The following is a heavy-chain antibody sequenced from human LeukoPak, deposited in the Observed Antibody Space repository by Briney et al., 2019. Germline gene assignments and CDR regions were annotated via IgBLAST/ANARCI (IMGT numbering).Heavy chain of an antibody. CDR1: GGSISSSSYY. V-gene: IGHV4-39*07. CDR3: ARDVDCSSTSCYTLH. Sequence: SETLSLTCTVSGGSISSSSYYWGWIRQPPGKGLEWIGSIYYSGSTYYNPSLKSRVTISVDTSKNQFSLKLSSVTAADTAVYYCARDVDCSSTSCYTLHWGQGTLVTVSS. D-gene: IGHD2-2*02. CDR2: IYYSGST. J-gene: IGHJ1*01.